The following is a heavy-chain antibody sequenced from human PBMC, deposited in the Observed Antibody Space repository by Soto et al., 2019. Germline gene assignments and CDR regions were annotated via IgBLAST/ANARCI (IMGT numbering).Heavy chain of an antibody. D-gene: IGHD2-2*01. Sequence: SETLSLTCTVSGGSIGSYYWSWIRQPPGKGLEWVGYIFYSGTTNYNPSLKSRVTISVDTSKNQFSLKLSSVTAADTAVYYCARSAVPADNYSYYYMDVWGKGTTVTVSS. CDR3: ARSAVPADNYSYYYMDV. J-gene: IGHJ6*03. V-gene: IGHV4-59*12. CDR2: IFYSGTT. CDR1: GGSIGSYY.